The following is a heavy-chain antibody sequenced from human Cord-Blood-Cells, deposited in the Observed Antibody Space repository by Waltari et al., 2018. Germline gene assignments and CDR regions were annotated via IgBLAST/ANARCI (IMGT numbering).Heavy chain of an antibody. CDR3: ATGLVRYCGGDCYSAFDI. CDR1: GHTLTELP. V-gene: IGHV1-24*01. CDR2: FDPEDGET. Sequence: QVQLVQSGAEVTTPGASVKVSFKVSGHTLTELPIHWLRQAPGPGLEWMGGFDPEDGETIYAQKFQGRGTMTEDTATDTAYMELSSLRSEDTAVYYCATGLVRYCGGDCYSAFDIWGQGTMVTVSS. D-gene: IGHD2-21*02. J-gene: IGHJ3*02.